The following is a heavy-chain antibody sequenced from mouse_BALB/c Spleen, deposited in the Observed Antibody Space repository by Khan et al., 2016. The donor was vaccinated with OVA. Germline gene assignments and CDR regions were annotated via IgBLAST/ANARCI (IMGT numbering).Heavy chain of an antibody. CDR1: GYTFINYW. D-gene: IGHD1-1*01. CDR2: INPSTGYT. J-gene: IGHJ2*01. V-gene: IGHV1-7*01. Sequence: QVQLQHSGAELAKPGASVKMSCKASGYTFINYWILWVKQRPGQGLEWIGYINPSTGYTEYNQNFKDKATLTADKSSSTAYMQRSSLTSEDSAVYSGSRRGLRWDFDYWGQGTTLTVSS. CDR3: SRRGLRWDFDY.